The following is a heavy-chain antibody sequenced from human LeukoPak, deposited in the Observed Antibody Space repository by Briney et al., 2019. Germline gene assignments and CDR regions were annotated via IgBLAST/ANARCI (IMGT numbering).Heavy chain of an antibody. D-gene: IGHD3-3*01. CDR2: INHSGST. J-gene: IGHJ4*02. CDR3: ARGLGYDFWSYNVYYFGY. CDR1: GGSFSGYY. V-gene: IGHV4-34*01. Sequence: SETLSLTCAVYGGSFSGYYWSWIRQPPGKGLEWIGEINHSGSTNYNPSLKSRVTISVDTSKNQFSLKLSSVTAADTAVYYCARGLGYDFWSYNVYYFGYWGQGTLVTVSS.